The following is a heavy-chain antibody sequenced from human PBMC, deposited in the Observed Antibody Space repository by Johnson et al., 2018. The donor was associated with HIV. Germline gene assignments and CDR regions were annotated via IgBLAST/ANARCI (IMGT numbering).Heavy chain of an antibody. D-gene: IGHD1-26*01. CDR1: GFSFSSYA. CDR3: ARVREWEGGEVGDAFDI. Sequence: QVQLVESGGGVVQPGRSLRLSCAASGFSFSSYAMHWVRQSPGKGLEWVAVISFDGGDKYYADSVKGRFTISRDNSKSTFFLQMNSLRAEDTAVYYCARVREWEGGEVGDAFDIWGQGTMVTVSS. CDR2: ISFDGGDK. V-gene: IGHV3-33*08. J-gene: IGHJ3*02.